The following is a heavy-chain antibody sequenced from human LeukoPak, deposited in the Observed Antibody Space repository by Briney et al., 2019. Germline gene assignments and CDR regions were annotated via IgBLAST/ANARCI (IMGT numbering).Heavy chain of an antibody. Sequence: SVTVSCKASGGTFNNYAITWVRQAPGQGLEWMGGFVPISGTANYAQKFQGRVTISADEPTSTAYMELSSLRSEDTAVYYCARGPPGYSSGYPFDYWGQGTLVTVAP. J-gene: IGHJ4*02. CDR3: ARGPPGYSSGYPFDY. CDR1: GGTFNNYA. V-gene: IGHV1-69*01. D-gene: IGHD5-18*01. CDR2: FVPISGTA.